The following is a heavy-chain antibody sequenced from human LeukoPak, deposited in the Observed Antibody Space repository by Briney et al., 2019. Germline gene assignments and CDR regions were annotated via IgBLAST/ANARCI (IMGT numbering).Heavy chain of an antibody. Sequence: GGSLRLSCAASGFTFSDYDMHWVRQATGKGLEWVSGIGTAGETYYADSVKGRFTISRDNAKNSLYLQMNSLRAEDTAVYYCARDYYYYDSSGYSLWGQGTTVTVSS. CDR2: IGTAGET. D-gene: IGHD3-22*01. CDR3: ARDYYYYDSSGYSL. J-gene: IGHJ6*02. V-gene: IGHV3-13*01. CDR1: GFTFSDYD.